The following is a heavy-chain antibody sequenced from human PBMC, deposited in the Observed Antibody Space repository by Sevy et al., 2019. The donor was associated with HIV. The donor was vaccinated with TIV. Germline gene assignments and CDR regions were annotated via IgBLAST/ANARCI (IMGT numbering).Heavy chain of an antibody. J-gene: IGHJ4*02. CDR1: GYTFTTYD. D-gene: IGHD3-22*01. Sequence: ASVKVSCKSSGYTFTTYDINWVRQATGQGLEWMGWMNPNSGNTGYAQKFQGRVTMTSNTSIGTAYMELSSLRSEDTGVYYCARIDSSGYMGNFDYWGQGTLVNVSS. CDR3: ARIDSSGYMGNFDY. CDR2: MNPNSGNT. V-gene: IGHV1-8*01.